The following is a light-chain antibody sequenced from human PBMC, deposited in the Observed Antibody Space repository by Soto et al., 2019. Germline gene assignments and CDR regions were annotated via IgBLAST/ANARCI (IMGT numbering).Light chain of an antibody. J-gene: IGLJ1*01. CDR2: DVS. Sequence: QSVLTQPASVSGSPGQSITISCTGTSSDVGAYNYVPWYQQHPGQAPKLMIYDVSNRPSGVSDRFSGAKSGNTASLTISGRQAEEEADYYCYSCSRSSGTRYVFGTGTKVTVL. CDR3: YSCSRSSGTRYV. CDR1: SSDVGAYNY. V-gene: IGLV2-14*03.